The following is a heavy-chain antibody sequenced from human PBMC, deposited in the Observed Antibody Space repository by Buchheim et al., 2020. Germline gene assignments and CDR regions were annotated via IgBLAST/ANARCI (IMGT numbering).Heavy chain of an antibody. CDR3: ARSEYDAADYYYYYDIGV. J-gene: IGHJ6*01. CDR1: GFTFSSYW. Sequence: EVQLVESGGGLVQPGGSLRLSCAASGFTFSSYWMSWVRQAPGKGLEWVANIKQDGSEKYYVDSVKGRFTISRDNAKNSLSLQMNSQRAEDPAVYYFARSEYDAADYYYYYDIGVWGQGTT. V-gene: IGHV3-7*03. CDR2: IKQDGSEK. D-gene: IGHD3-3*01.